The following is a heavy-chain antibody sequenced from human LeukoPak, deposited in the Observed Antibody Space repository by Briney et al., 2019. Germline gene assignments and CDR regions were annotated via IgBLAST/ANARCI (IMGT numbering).Heavy chain of an antibody. V-gene: IGHV1-69*04. CDR3: ARDLTYPGRTLDY. CDR2: IIPILGIA. CDR1: GGTFSSYA. D-gene: IGHD3-10*01. J-gene: IGHJ4*02. Sequence: GASVKVSCKASGGTFSSYAISWVRQAPGQGLEWMGRIIPILGIANYAQKFQGRVTITADKSTSTAYMELSSLRSEDTAVYYCARDLTYPGRTLDYWGQGTLVTVSS.